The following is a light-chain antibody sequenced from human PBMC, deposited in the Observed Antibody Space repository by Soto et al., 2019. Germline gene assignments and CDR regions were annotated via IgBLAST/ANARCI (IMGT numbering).Light chain of an antibody. Sequence: EIVLTQSPGTLSLSPGERATLSCRASLSVTSSYLAWYQQKPGQAPRLLIYGASNRAIGIPDRFSGSGSGTDFTLTISRLEPEDFAVYYCQQYGSSPGTFGQGTKVEIK. J-gene: IGKJ1*01. CDR3: QQYGSSPGT. CDR2: GAS. V-gene: IGKV3-20*01. CDR1: LSVTSSY.